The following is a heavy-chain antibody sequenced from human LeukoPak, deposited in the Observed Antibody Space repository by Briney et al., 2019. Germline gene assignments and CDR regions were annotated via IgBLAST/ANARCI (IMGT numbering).Heavy chain of an antibody. V-gene: IGHV4-61*01. J-gene: IGHJ4*02. Sequence: SETLSLTCTVSGGSVSSGSYYWSWIRQPPGKGLEWIGYIYYSGSTNYNPSLKSRVTISVDTSKNQFSLKLSSVAAADTAVYYCARVLGNCSSTSCYRYYFDYWGQGTLVTVSS. CDR2: IYYSGST. D-gene: IGHD2-2*02. CDR3: ARVLGNCSSTSCYRYYFDY. CDR1: GGSVSSGSYY.